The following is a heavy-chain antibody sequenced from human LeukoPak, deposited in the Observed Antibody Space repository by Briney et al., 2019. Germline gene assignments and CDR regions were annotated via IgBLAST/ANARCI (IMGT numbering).Heavy chain of an antibody. Sequence: ASVKVSCKASGYTFTCYYMHWVRQAPGQGLEWMGWINPNSGGTNYAQKFQGWVTMTRDTSISTAYMELSRLRSDDTAVYYCARASRRGQSGYGMDVWGKGTTVTVSS. J-gene: IGHJ6*04. V-gene: IGHV1-2*04. CDR3: ARASRRGQSGYGMDV. D-gene: IGHD3-10*01. CDR2: INPNSGGT. CDR1: GYTFTCYY.